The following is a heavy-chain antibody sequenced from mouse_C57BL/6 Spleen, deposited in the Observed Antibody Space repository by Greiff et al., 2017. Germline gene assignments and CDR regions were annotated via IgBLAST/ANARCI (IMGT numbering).Heavy chain of an antibody. J-gene: IGHJ2*01. Sequence: VQLQQPGAELVMPGASVKLSCKASGYTFTSYWMHWVKQRPGQGLEWIGEIDPSDSSTNYNQKFKGKSTLTVDKSSSTAYMQLSSLTSEDSAVYYCARWGYATFFDYWGQGTTLTVSS. D-gene: IGHD3-1*01. V-gene: IGHV1-69*01. CDR3: ARWGYATFFDY. CDR2: IDPSDSST. CDR1: GYTFTSYW.